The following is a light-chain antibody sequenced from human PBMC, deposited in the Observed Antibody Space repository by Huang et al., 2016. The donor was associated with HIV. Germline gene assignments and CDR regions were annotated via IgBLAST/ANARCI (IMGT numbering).Light chain of an antibody. CDR2: ATS. V-gene: IGKV1-39*01. Sequence: DIQMTQSPPSLSASLGDRVTITCRASQSITTYLNWYRHKTGEAPELLIHATSTLQNGVPSRFSGGGSGTDFTLTITNLQPEDVASYYCQQSYNLPYTFGRGPRWTSN. CDR1: QSITTY. J-gene: IGKJ2*01. CDR3: QQSYNLPYT.